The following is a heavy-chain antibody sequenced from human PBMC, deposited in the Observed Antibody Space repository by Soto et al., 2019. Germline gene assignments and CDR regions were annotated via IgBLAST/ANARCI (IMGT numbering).Heavy chain of an antibody. Sequence: SETLSLTXAVYGGSFSGYYWSWIRQPPGKGLEWIGEINRSGSTKYNPSLKSRVTISVDTSKNQFSLRLSSVTAADTAVYYCARGKVTMILMLNLLQSYFDSWGQGTLVTVSS. V-gene: IGHV4-34*01. CDR2: INRSGST. CDR3: ARGKVTMILMLNLLQSYFDS. D-gene: IGHD3-22*01. CDR1: GGSFSGYY. J-gene: IGHJ4*02.